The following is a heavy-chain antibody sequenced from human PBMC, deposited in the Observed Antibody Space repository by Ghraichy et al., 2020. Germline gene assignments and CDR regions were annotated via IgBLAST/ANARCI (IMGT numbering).Heavy chain of an antibody. CDR3: ARSLTSHHPTTFDF. Sequence: ASVKVSCQASGYTITDSGFIWVRQAPGEGLEWMGWISGYNGDTHYAQKVQDRATMTADSSTRTAYIELRELRPDDTPVYFCARSLTSHHPTTFDFWGQGTLVTVSA. J-gene: IGHJ4*02. V-gene: IGHV1-18*01. D-gene: IGHD2-2*01. CDR2: ISGYNGDT. CDR1: GYTITDSG.